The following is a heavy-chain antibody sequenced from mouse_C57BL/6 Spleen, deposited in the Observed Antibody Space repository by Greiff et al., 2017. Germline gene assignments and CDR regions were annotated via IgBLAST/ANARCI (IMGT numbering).Heavy chain of an antibody. CDR2: IDPSDSDT. J-gene: IGHJ1*03. CDR1: GYTFTSYW. CDR3: DRCDNANGSGDFGD. D-gene: IGHD1-3*01. Sequence: QVQLQQPGAELVRPGSSVKLSCKASGYTFTSYWMHWVKQRPIQGLEWIGKIDPSDSDTHYNQKFKDKATVTVDKSSSTAYMQHSSLTSGDSAVYDGDRCDNANGSGDFGDWGTGTTVTVS. V-gene: IGHV1-52*01.